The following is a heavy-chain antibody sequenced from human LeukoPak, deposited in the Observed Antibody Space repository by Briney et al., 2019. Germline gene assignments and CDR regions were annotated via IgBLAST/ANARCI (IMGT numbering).Heavy chain of an antibody. CDR1: GFTFSSYS. V-gene: IGHV3-21*01. J-gene: IGHJ4*02. Sequence: PGGSLRLSCAASGFTFSSYSMNWVRQAPGKGLEWVSSISSSSSSYIYYADSVKGRFTISRDNSKNTLYLQMNSLRAEDTAVYYCAKDKPRYSGTLYYFDYWGQGTLVTVSS. CDR2: ISSSSSSYI. D-gene: IGHD1-26*01. CDR3: AKDKPRYSGTLYYFDY.